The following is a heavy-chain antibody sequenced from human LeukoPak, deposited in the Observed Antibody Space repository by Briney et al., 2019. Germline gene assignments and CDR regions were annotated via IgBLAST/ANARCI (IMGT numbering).Heavy chain of an antibody. CDR2: IYTSGTT. J-gene: IGHJ4*02. CDR1: GGSFSTYY. V-gene: IGHV4-4*07. CDR3: ARDAKYYYGSRTYFFFEY. Sequence: SETLSLTCTVSGGSFSTYYWSWIRQPAGKGLEWIGHIYTSGTTNYNPSLKSRVTMSIDTSKNQFSLKLSSVTAADTPIYYCARDAKYYYGSRTYFFFEYWGQGTLLSVSS. D-gene: IGHD3-10*01.